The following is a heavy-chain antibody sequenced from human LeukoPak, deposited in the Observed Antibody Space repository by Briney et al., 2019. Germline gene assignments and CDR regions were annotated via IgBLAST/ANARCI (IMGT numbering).Heavy chain of an antibody. CDR2: IYYSGST. CDR1: GGSISSSSYY. V-gene: IGHV4-39*01. D-gene: IGHD5-12*01. J-gene: IGHJ4*02. CDR3: ARHKVATISPYLFDY. Sequence: SETLSLTCTVSGGSISSSSYYWGWIRQPPGKGLEWIGSIYYSGSTYYNPSLKSRVTISVDTSKNQFSLKLGSVTAADTAVYYCARHKVATISPYLFDYWGQGTLVTVSS.